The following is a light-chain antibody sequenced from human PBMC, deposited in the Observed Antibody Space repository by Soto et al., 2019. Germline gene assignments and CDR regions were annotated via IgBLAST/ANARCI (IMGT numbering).Light chain of an antibody. V-gene: IGKV3-20*01. CDR1: QSVSRSF. CDR2: VAS. Sequence: EIVLTQSPGTLSLSQGEGATLSCRASQSVSRSFFAWYQQKPGQAPRLLIYVASSSATGIPDRFSGSGSGTDFTLTISRLEPEDIAVYYCQQYGSSPWTFGQATKVE. CDR3: QQYGSSPWT. J-gene: IGKJ1*01.